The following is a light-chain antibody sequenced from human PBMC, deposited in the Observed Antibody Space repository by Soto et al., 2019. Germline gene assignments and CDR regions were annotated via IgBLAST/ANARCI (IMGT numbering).Light chain of an antibody. CDR1: QSISNFY. V-gene: IGKV3-20*01. J-gene: IGKJ5*01. CDR3: QHYSSSPIT. Sequence: EIVLTQSPGTLSLSPGERATLSCRASQSISNFYLAWYQQKPGQAPRLLISGASSRATGIPDRFSGSGSGTDFILTISRLEPEDFVVYYCQHYSSSPITFGQGTRLEIK. CDR2: GAS.